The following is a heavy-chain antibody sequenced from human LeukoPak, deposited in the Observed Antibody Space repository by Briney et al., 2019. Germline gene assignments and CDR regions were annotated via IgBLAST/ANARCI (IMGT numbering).Heavy chain of an antibody. CDR2: ISSNGGST. Sequence: PGGSLRLSCFCSGYTFSSYAIRCSGQAPGKGLEYVSAISSNGGSTYYADSVKGRFTISRDNSKNTLYLQMSSLRAEDASVYYCAHELAAAAAYNWFAPWCQGTLVTVSS. CDR3: AHELAAAAAYNWFAP. J-gene: IGHJ5*02. D-gene: IGHD6-13*01. CDR1: GYTFSSYA. V-gene: IGHV3-64D*09.